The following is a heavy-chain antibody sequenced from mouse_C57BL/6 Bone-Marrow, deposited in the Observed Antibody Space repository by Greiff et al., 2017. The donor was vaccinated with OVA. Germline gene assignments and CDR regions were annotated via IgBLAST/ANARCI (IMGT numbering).Heavy chain of an antibody. Sequence: QVQLQQPGAELVKPGASVKLSCKASGYTFTSYWMQWVKQRPGQGLEWIGEIDPSDSYTNYNQKFKGKATLTVDTSSSTAYMQLSSLTSEDSAVYYCARDDSTYYWGQGTTLTVSS. D-gene: IGHD2-4*01. V-gene: IGHV1-50*01. CDR3: ARDDSTYY. J-gene: IGHJ2*01. CDR1: GYTFTSYW. CDR2: IDPSDSYT.